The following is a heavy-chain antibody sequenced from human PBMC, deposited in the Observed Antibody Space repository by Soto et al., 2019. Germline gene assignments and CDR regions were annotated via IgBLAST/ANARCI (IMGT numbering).Heavy chain of an antibody. Sequence: QAQLLQSGAEVKNHGSSVKVSCKTSGGTFSNDAISWVRQAPGQGLEWMGGIIPIYGTTHYAQKFQGRVKLSADESTGTAYMELSSLRSEDTGVYYCARDGMGTIVGGMDVWGQGTTVTVSS. J-gene: IGHJ6*02. V-gene: IGHV1-69*01. CDR2: IIPIYGTT. CDR1: GGTFSNDA. CDR3: ARDGMGTIVGGMDV. D-gene: IGHD7-27*01.